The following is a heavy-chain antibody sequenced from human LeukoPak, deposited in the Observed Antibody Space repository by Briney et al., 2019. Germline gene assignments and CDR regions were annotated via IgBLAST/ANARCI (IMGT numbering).Heavy chain of an antibody. CDR1: GFTFDDYA. D-gene: IGHD3-22*01. CDR3: AKDYYYDSSGPFDY. J-gene: IGHJ4*02. V-gene: IGHV3-9*03. CDR2: ISWNSGSI. Sequence: SRSLRLSCAASGFTFDDYAMHWVPQAPGKGLEWVSGISWNSGSIGYADSVKGRFTISRANAKNSLYLQMNSLRAEDMALYYCAKDYYYDSSGPFDYWGQGTLVTVSS.